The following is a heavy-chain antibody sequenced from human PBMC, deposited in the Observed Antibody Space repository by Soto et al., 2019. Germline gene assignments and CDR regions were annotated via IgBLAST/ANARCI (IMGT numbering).Heavy chain of an antibody. J-gene: IGHJ4*02. CDR3: ARIGGWYDIDF. V-gene: IGHV4-61*01. CDR1: GGSVSSGSFH. Sequence: VQLQESGPGQVKPSETLSLTCSVSGGSVSSGSFHWSWIRQPPGKGLQFIGSIFYNGTANSSPSLKNRVSISIDTSQSQFFLQLISVAAADTAVYYCARIGGWYDIDFWGQGSLVTVSS. CDR2: IFYNGTA. D-gene: IGHD6-19*01.